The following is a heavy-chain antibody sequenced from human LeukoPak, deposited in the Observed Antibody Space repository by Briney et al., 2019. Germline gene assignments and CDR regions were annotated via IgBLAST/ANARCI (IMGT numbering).Heavy chain of an antibody. Sequence: ASVKVSCKASGYTFTSYAMHWVRQVPGQRLEWMGWINAGNGNTKYSQEFQGRVTITRDTSASAVYMELSSLRSDDMAVYYCARVVRYSSGPLTDLLPYYFDYWGQGTLVTVSS. V-gene: IGHV1-3*03. CDR1: GYTFTSYA. CDR2: INAGNGNT. CDR3: ARVVRYSSGPLTDLLPYYFDY. D-gene: IGHD6-19*01. J-gene: IGHJ4*02.